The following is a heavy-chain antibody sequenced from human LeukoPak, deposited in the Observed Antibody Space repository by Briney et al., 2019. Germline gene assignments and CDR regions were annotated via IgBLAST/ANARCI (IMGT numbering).Heavy chain of an antibody. J-gene: IGHJ4*02. CDR1: GFTFSDYW. CDR3: ARRGGSSSRRSPIDY. D-gene: IGHD6-6*01. Sequence: GGSLRLSCTASGFTFSDYWMTWVRQAPGKGPGWVANIKQDGSQRYYVDSVRGRFTIPRDNAKTSLFLQMNGLRAEDTAVYYCARRGGSSSRRSPIDYWGQGTLVTVSS. V-gene: IGHV3-7*01. CDR2: IKQDGSQR.